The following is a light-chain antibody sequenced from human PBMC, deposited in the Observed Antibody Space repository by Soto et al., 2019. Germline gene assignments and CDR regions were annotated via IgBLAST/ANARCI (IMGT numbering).Light chain of an antibody. CDR3: QQRSNWPIT. CDR1: QSVSSY. Sequence: EIVLTQSPATLSLSPGERATLSCRASQSVSSYLAWYQQKPGQAPRLLIYDASNRATGIPARLSGSGSGTDFTLTISSLEPEAFAVYYCQQRSNWPITFGQGTRLEIK. CDR2: DAS. V-gene: IGKV3-11*01. J-gene: IGKJ5*01.